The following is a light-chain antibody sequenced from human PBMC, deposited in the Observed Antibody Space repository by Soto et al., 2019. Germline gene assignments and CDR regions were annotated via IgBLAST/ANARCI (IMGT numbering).Light chain of an antibody. CDR3: QVWDSSTPVV. J-gene: IGLJ2*01. CDR1: NIDTKN. CDR2: RNG. V-gene: IGLV3-9*01. Sequence: SYELTQPLSVSVALGQTARITCGGNNIDTKNVHWYQQEPGQAPELVIYRNGNRPSGIPERFSGSNSGNTATLTISRAQAEDEADYYCQVWDSSTPVVFGGGTKVTVL.